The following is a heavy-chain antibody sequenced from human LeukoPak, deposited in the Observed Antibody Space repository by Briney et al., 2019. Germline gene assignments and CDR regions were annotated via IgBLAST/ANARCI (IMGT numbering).Heavy chain of an antibody. J-gene: IGHJ4*02. V-gene: IGHV1-18*01. CDR2: ISAYNGNT. CDR3: ARDWGYDSSGYYVDY. D-gene: IGHD3-22*01. CDR1: GYTFTSYG. Sequence: ASVKVSCKASGYTFTSYGISWVRQAPGQGLEWIGWISAYNGNTNYAQKLQGRVTMTTDTSTSTAYMELRSLRSDDTAVYYCARDWGYDSSGYYVDYWGQGTLVTVSS.